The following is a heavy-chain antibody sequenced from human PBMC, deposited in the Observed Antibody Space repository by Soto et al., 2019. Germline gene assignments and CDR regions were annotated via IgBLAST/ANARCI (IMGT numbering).Heavy chain of an antibody. V-gene: IGHV5-10-1*01. D-gene: IGHD2-2*01. CDR1: GNTFSTFW. Sequence: GESLKISCTGSGNTFSTFWISWVRQKPGKGLEWMGRIDPRDSYVNYSPAFQGHVTISADKSISTAYLQWGSLKASDTAMYYCARLYCTTSTCDRWVDPWGQGTLVTVSS. J-gene: IGHJ5*02. CDR2: IDPRDSYV. CDR3: ARLYCTTSTCDRWVDP.